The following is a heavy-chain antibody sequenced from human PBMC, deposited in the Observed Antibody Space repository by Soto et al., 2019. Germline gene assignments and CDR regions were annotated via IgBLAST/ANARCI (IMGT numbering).Heavy chain of an antibody. Sequence: QLQLQESGPGLVRPSGTLSLTCAVSGGFTSTNNWWSWVRQPPGKGLEWIGDAYHSGSTEYNPSLKSRVSISVDKSKNQLSLKLTSATAADTAVYDCARSPPSSYYGGSGTFDYWGQGNLVTVSS. V-gene: IGHV4-4*02. J-gene: IGHJ4*02. CDR2: AYHSGST. CDR3: ARSPPSSYYGGSGTFDY. D-gene: IGHD3-10*01. CDR1: GGFTSTNNW.